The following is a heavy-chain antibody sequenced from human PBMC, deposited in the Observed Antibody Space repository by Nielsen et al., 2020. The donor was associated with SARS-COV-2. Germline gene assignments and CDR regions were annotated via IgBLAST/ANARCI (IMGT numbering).Heavy chain of an antibody. V-gene: IGHV4-59*08. CDR2: IYYSGST. D-gene: IGHD1-14*01. CDR3: ARTPTGGGPDY. J-gene: IGHJ4*02. CDR1: GGSISSYY. Sequence: SETLSLTCTVSGGSISSYYWSWIRQPPGKGLEWIGYIYYSGSTNYNPSLKSRVTISVDTSKNLFSLKLSSVTAADTAVYYCARTPTGGGPDYWGQGTLVTVSS.